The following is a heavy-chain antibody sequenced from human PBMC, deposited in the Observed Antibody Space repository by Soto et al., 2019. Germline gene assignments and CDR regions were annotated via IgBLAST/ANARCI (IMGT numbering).Heavy chain of an antibody. D-gene: IGHD6-19*01. J-gene: IGHJ4*02. CDR2: IYHSGST. CDR3: ARHIAVSGTRGFDF. CDR1: GGSISSNW. Sequence: QVHLQESRPGLIKPSGTLSLTCAVSGGSISSNWWSWVRQPPGKGLEWIGEIYHSGSTNYNPSLMNRVTMSMDKSQNHLSLNLNSVTAADTAVYYCARHIAVSGTRGFDFWGRGTLVTVSS. V-gene: IGHV4-4*02.